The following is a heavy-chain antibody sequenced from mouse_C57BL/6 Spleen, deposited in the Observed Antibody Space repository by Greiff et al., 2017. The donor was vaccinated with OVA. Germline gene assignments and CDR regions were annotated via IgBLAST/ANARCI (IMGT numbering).Heavy chain of an antibody. V-gene: IGHV5-9-1*02. CDR1: GFTFSSYA. J-gene: IGHJ3*01. Sequence: EVKLMESGEGLVKPGGSLKLSCAASGFTFSSYAMSWVRQTPEKRLEWVAYISSGGAYIYYADTVKGRFTISRDNARNTLYLQMSSLKSEDTAMYYCTRDLYNWDWFAYWGQGTLVTVSA. CDR2: ISSGGAYI. D-gene: IGHD1-3*01. CDR3: TRDLYNWDWFAY.